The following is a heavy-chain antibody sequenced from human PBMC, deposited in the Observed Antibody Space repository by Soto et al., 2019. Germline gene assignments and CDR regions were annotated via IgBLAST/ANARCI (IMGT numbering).Heavy chain of an antibody. J-gene: IGHJ4*02. Sequence: GGSLRLSCAASGFTFSSYSMNWVRQAPGKGLEWVSSISSSSSYIYYADSVKGRFTISRDNAKNSLYLQMNSLRAEDTAVYYCARASLRGWVEDFDYWGQGTLVTVSS. CDR3: ARASLRGWVEDFDY. V-gene: IGHV3-21*01. CDR1: GFTFSSYS. CDR2: ISSSSSYI. D-gene: IGHD6-19*01.